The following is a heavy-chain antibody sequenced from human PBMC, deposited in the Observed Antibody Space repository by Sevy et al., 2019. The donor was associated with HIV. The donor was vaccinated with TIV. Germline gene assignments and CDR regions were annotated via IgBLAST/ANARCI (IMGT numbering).Heavy chain of an antibody. Sequence: GGSPRLSCAASTFSVTDNYMSWVRQAPGKGLEWVSTIYSGGSTFYADSVKGRFTISRDNSKNTLYLQMNSLRAEDTAVYYCARDRYYDASGYYYYYYGLDVWGQGTTVTVSS. D-gene: IGHD3-22*01. V-gene: IGHV3-66*01. J-gene: IGHJ6*02. CDR1: TFSVTDNY. CDR2: IYSGGST. CDR3: ARDRYYDASGYYYYYYGLDV.